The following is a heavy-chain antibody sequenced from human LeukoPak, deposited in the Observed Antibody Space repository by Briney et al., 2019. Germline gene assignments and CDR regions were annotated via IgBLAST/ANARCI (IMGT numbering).Heavy chain of an antibody. CDR2: IWYDGSNK. J-gene: IGHJ4*02. V-gene: IGHV3-33*01. CDR1: GFTFRSYG. CDR3: ARDHDQYTNGF. Sequence: GRSLRLSCAASGFTFRSYGMHWVRQAPGKGLEGVAVIWYDGSNKYYADSVKGRFTISRDNSKNTLYLQMNSLRAEDTAVYYCARDHDQYTNGFWGQGTLVTVSS. D-gene: IGHD5-18*01.